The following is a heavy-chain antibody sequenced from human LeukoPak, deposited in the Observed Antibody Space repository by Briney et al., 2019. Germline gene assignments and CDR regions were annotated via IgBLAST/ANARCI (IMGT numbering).Heavy chain of an antibody. V-gene: IGHV1-46*01. CDR2: INPSGGST. D-gene: IGHD3-22*01. Sequence: ASVKVSRKASGYTFTSYYMHWVRQAPGQGLEWVGIINPSGGSTSFAQKFQGRVTMTRDTSTSTVYMELSSLRSEDTGVYSCARDWFSDSSGYYPSPGFDYWGQGTLVTVSS. J-gene: IGHJ4*02. CDR1: GYTFTSYY. CDR3: ARDWFSDSSGYYPSPGFDY.